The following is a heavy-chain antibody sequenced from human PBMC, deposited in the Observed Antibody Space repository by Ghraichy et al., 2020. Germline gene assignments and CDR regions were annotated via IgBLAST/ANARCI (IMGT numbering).Heavy chain of an antibody. J-gene: IGHJ6*02. CDR2: INPNSGGT. D-gene: IGHD1-7*01. V-gene: IGHV1-2*02. CDR1: GYTFTGYY. CDR3: ARALGHWNYWIDYGMDV. Sequence: ASVKVSCKASGYTFTGYYMHWVRQAPGQGLEWMGWINPNSGGTNYAQKFQGRVTMTRDTSISTAYMELSSLRADDTAVYFFARALGHWNYWIDYGMDVWGQGTTVTVSS.